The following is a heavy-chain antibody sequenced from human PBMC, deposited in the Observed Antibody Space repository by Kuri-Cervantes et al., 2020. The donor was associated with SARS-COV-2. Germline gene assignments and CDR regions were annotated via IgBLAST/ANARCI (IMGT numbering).Heavy chain of an antibody. J-gene: IGHJ4*02. D-gene: IGHD2-2*01. CDR3: ARDQGGSTRHFDY. CDR2: IWYDGSNK. Sequence: GESLKISCAVSEFTFSSYAMHWVRQAPGKGLEWVAVIWYDGSNKYYADSVKGRFTISRDTSKNTLYLQVSSLRAEDTAVYYCARDQGGSTRHFDYWGQGTLVTVSS. V-gene: IGHV3-33*01. CDR1: EFTFSSYA.